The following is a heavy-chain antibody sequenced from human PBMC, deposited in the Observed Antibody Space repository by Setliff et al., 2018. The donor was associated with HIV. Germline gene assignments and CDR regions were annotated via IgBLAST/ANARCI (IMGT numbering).Heavy chain of an antibody. Sequence: ASVKVSCKASGYTFSQYPMHWVRQAPGQRPEWMGWINTGNGNTKYSQIFRDRVTFTRDTSADTVYMEVSSLRSEDTAVYYCARDRCNSVACYLYNWFDPWGQGTRVTVSS. CDR2: INTGNGNT. J-gene: IGHJ5*02. V-gene: IGHV1-3*04. D-gene: IGHD2-2*01. CDR3: ARDRCNSVACYLYNWFDP. CDR1: GYTFSQYP.